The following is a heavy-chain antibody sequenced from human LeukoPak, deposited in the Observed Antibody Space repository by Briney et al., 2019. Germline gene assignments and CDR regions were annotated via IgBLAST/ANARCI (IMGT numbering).Heavy chain of an antibody. J-gene: IGHJ4*02. Sequence: GASVKVSCKASGYTFTSYDINWVRQATGQGLEWMGWMNPNSGNTGYAQKFQGRVSMTTDTSTSTAYMDLRSLRSDDTAVYYCARDPWRRYFDWFTQIDYWGQGTLVTVSS. CDR3: ARDPWRRYFDWFTQIDY. CDR1: GYTFTSYD. CDR2: MNPNSGNT. D-gene: IGHD3-9*01. V-gene: IGHV1-8*01.